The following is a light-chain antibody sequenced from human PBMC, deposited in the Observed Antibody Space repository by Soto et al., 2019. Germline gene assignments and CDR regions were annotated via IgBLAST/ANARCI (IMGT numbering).Light chain of an antibody. Sequence: QSVLTQPASVSGSPGQSITISCTGTSRDVGSYNLVSWYQQHPGKAPKLMIYEGSQRPSGVSNRFSGSTSGNTASLTISGLQGEDEADYYCCSYAHTNTWVFGGGTQLTVL. V-gene: IGLV2-23*01. CDR2: EGS. CDR1: SRDVGSYNL. J-gene: IGLJ3*02. CDR3: CSYAHTNTWV.